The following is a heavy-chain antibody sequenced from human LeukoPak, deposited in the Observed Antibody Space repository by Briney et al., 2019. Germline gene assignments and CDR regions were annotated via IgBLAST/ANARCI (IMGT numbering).Heavy chain of an antibody. V-gene: IGHV4-59*01. Sequence: SETLSLTCTVSGGSISSYYWSWIRQPPGKGLEWIGYIYYSGSTNYNPFLKSRVTISVDTSKNQFSLKLSSVTAADTAVYYCAREASFLYFDYWGQGTLVTVSS. D-gene: IGHD2/OR15-2a*01. CDR1: GGSISSYY. CDR3: AREASFLYFDY. J-gene: IGHJ4*02. CDR2: IYYSGST.